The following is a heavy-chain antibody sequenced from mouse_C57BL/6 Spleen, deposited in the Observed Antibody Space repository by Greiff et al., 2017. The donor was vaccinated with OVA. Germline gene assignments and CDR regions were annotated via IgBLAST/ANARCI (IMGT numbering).Heavy chain of an antibody. CDR1: GYTFTDYE. CDR3: ARRKYLTGTGGYFDC. D-gene: IGHD4-1*01. CDR2: IDPETGGT. Sequence: QVQLQQSGAELVRPGASVTLSCKASGYTFTDYEMHWVKQTPVHGLEWIGAIDPETGGTAYNQKFKGKAILTADKSSSTAYMELRSLTSEDSAVYYCARRKYLTGTGGYFDCWGQGTTLTVSS. J-gene: IGHJ2*01. V-gene: IGHV1-15*01.